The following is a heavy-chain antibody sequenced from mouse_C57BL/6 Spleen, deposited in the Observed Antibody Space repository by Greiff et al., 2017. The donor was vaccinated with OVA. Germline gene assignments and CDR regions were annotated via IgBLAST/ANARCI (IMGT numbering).Heavy chain of an antibody. CDR2: IYPGDGDT. J-gene: IGHJ1*03. CDR3: ARDYYGSSCGYFDV. D-gene: IGHD1-1*01. CDR1: GYAFSSSW. Sequence: QVQLQQSGPELVKPGASVKISCKASGYAFSSSWMNWVKQRPGKGLEWIGRIYPGDGDTNYNGKFKGKATLTADKSSSTAYIQLSSLTSEDSAVYFCARDYYGSSCGYFDVWGTGTTLTVSS. V-gene: IGHV1-82*01.